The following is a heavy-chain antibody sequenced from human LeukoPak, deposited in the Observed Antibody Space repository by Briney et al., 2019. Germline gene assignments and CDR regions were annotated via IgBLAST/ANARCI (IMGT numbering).Heavy chain of an antibody. V-gene: IGHV3-7*01. D-gene: IGHD2-2*01. CDR3: ARERGGYCSSTSRQKLKAFDY. J-gene: IGHJ4*02. Sequence: GGSLRLSCAASGFTFSSYWMSWVRQAPGKGLEWVANIKQDGSEKYYVDSVKGRFTISRDNAKNSLYLQMNSLRAEDTAVYYCARERGGYCSSTSRQKLKAFDYWGQGTLVTVSS. CDR2: IKQDGSEK. CDR1: GFTFSSYW.